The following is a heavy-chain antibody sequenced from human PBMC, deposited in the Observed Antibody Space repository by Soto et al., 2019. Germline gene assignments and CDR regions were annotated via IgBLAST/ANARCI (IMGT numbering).Heavy chain of an antibody. J-gene: IGHJ6*02. Sequence: QVQLVQSGAEVKKPGASVEVSCKASGYTFTSYGISWVRQAPGQGLEWMGWISAYNGNTNYAQKLQGRVTMTTDTSTSTAYMELRSLRSDDTAVYYCARERKIADRGYYYYGMDVWGQGTTVTVSS. CDR3: ARERKIADRGYYYYGMDV. CDR2: ISAYNGNT. V-gene: IGHV1-18*04. CDR1: GYTFTSYG. D-gene: IGHD3-22*01.